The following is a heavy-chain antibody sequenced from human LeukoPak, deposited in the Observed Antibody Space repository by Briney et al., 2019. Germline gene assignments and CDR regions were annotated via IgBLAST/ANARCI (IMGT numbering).Heavy chain of an antibody. J-gene: IGHJ4*02. CDR2: FDPEDGET. D-gene: IGHD1-26*01. CDR1: GYTLTELS. CDR3: ATQDSGSFLIDY. Sequence: ASVKVSCKVSGYTLTELSMHWVRQAPGKGLEWMGGFDPEDGETIYAQKFQGRVTMTEDTSTDTAYMELSSLRSEDTAVYYCATQDSGSFLIDYWGQGTLVTVSS. V-gene: IGHV1-24*01.